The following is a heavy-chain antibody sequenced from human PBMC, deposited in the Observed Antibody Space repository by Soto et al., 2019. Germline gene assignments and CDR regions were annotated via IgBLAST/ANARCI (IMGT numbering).Heavy chain of an antibody. CDR1: GFSFKTYG. D-gene: IGHD2-21*01. CDR3: VKGGAYCYNDCTRSY. Sequence: EVHLLESGGGLVQPGGSLRLSCADSGFSFKTYGMTWVRQAPGKGLEGVAHIGLSNSDTYYADSVKGRFTISRDNSKNMVYLQMNSLRDADTAVYYCVKGGAYCYNDCTRSYWCRGTLVTVSS. J-gene: IGHJ4*02. V-gene: IGHV3-23*01. CDR2: IGLSNSDT.